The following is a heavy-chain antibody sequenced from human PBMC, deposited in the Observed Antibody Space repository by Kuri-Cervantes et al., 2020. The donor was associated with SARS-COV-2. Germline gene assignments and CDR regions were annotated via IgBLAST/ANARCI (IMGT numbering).Heavy chain of an antibody. CDR3: ARGLIGLVPAPVLGLGPHYYYFHMDV. V-gene: IGHV4-34*01. CDR1: GGSFSGYQ. Sequence: SETLSPTCAVFGGSFSGYQWGWIRQSPGKGLEWIGEINHSGGTNYNSSLKSRVTISVDTSKNQFSLKLTSVTAADTAVYYCARGLIGLVPAPVLGLGPHYYYFHMDVWGQGTTVTVSS. J-gene: IGHJ6*02. CDR2: INHSGGT. D-gene: IGHD2-2*01.